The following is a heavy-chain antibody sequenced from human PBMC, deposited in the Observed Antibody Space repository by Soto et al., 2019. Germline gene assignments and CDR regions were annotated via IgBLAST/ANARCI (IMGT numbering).Heavy chain of an antibody. V-gene: IGHV4-34*01. D-gene: IGHD2-2*01. CDR3: ARPKRYCSSTSCYSS. J-gene: IGHJ4*02. CDR1: GGSFSGYY. CDR2: INHSGST. Sequence: QVQLQQWGAGLLKPSETLSLTCAVYGGSFSGYYWSWIRQPPGKGLEWIGEINHSGSTNYNPSLKSRVTISVDTSKNQVPLKLSSVTAAYTAVYYCARPKRYCSSTSCYSSWGQGTLVTVSS.